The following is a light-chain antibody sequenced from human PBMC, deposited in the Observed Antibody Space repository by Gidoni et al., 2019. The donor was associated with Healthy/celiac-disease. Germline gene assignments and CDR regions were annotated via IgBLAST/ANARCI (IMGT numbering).Light chain of an antibody. J-gene: IGLJ1*01. CDR1: SSDVGGYNY. V-gene: IGLV2-11*01. Sequence: QSALTQPRSMSGSPGQSVTISCTGTSSDVGGYNYVSWYQQHPGKAPKLMIYEVSKRPSGVPDRFSGSKSGNTASLTISGLQAEDEADYYCCSYAGSYTFTFGTGTKVTVL. CDR2: EVS. CDR3: CSYAGSYTFT.